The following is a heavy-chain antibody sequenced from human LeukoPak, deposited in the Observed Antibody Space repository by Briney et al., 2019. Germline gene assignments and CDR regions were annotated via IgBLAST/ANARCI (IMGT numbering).Heavy chain of an antibody. CDR2: IWHDGRNK. CDR1: GFTFNNYC. D-gene: IGHD2-2*01. CDR3: ARGRGCDDPLDY. V-gene: IGHV3-33*01. Sequence: PGGSLRLSCAASGFTFNNYCTHWVRQAPGKGLEWVAVIWHDGRNKYYADSVKGRFTVSRDNSKNTLSLQMDSLRAEDTAAYYRARGRGCDDPLDYWDQGIMVTVSS. J-gene: IGHJ4*02.